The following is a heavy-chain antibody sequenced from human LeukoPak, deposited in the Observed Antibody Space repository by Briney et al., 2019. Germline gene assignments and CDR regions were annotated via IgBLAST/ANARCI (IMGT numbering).Heavy chain of an antibody. V-gene: IGHV4-4*07. D-gene: IGHD3-10*01. J-gene: IGHJ4*02. CDR1: GVSISSYY. Sequence: TTSETLSLTCTVSGVSISSYYWSWIRQPAGKGVEWVGRIYTSGSTNYNPSLKRRVTMSVEKSKNEFSLKLSSVTAADTAVYYCARVALYGSGSYYNAFDYWGQGTLVTVSS. CDR3: ARVALYGSGSYYNAFDY. CDR2: IYTSGST.